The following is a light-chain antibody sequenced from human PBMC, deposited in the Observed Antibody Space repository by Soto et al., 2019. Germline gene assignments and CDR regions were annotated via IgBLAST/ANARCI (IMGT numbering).Light chain of an antibody. J-gene: IGKJ2*01. CDR1: QSISWW. Sequence: DIQMTQSPSTLSASVGDRVTITCRASQSISWWLAWYQQKPGKAPKLLIYKASTLESGVPSRFSGSGSGTEFTLTFNSLQPDDFATYYCQQYQSYLYTFGQGTKLEIK. CDR2: KAS. V-gene: IGKV1-5*03. CDR3: QQYQSYLYT.